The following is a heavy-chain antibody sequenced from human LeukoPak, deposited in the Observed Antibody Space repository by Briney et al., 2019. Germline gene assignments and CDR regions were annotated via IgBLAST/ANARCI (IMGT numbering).Heavy chain of an antibody. CDR3: ATHRLGSHDIQFDY. CDR1: GLPFRDA. CDR2: IRISAYGATT. J-gene: IGHJ4*02. Sequence: GRSLRLSCSVSGLPFRDALSWVRQLPGKGLEWVGFIRISAYGATTEYSAPVKDRFSISRDDSNSLVYLQMNTLKTEDTAVYYSATHRLGSHDIQFDYWGQGAQVTVSS. V-gene: IGHV3-49*04. D-gene: IGHD2-15*01.